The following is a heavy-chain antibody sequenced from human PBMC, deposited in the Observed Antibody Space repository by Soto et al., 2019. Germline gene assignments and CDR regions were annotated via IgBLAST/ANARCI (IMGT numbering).Heavy chain of an antibody. D-gene: IGHD2-2*01. Sequence: QVQLVQSGAEVKKPGCSVKVSCTASGGTFSSYAISWVRQAPGQGLEWMGGIIPIFGTANYAQKVQVRVTITADETTSTAYMGLSRLRSEDTAVYYCARHVPAAGYYSGMAAGGQGTTFPVSS. CDR3: ARHVPAAGYYSGMAA. V-gene: IGHV1-69*12. CDR1: GGTFSSYA. J-gene: IGHJ6*02. CDR2: IIPIFGTA.